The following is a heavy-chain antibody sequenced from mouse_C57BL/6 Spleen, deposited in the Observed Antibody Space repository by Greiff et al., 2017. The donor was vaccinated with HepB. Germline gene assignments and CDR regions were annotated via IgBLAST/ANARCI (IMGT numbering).Heavy chain of an antibody. V-gene: IGHV5-17*01. J-gene: IGHJ1*03. D-gene: IGHD1-1*01. CDR1: GFTFSDYG. CDR2: ISSGSSTI. CDR3: ARHYYGSSYGYFDV. Sequence: EVMLVESGGGLVKPGGSLKLSCAASGFTFSDYGMHWVRQAPEKGLEWVAYISSGSSTIYYADTVKGRFTISRDNDKNTLFLQMTSLRSEDTAMYYCARHYYGSSYGYFDVWGTGTTVTVSS.